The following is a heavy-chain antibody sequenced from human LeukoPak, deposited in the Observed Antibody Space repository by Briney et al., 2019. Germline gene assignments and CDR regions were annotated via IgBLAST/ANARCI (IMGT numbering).Heavy chain of an antibody. J-gene: IGHJ4*02. V-gene: IGHV4-59*12. D-gene: IGHD5-18*01. CDR3: ARGQGTAMDRGTYYFDY. CDR1: GGSISSYY. Sequence: SETLSLTCTVSGGSISSYYWSWIRQPPGKGLEWIGYIYYSGSTNYNPSLKSRVTMSVDTSKNQFSLKLTSVTAADTAVYYCARGQGTAMDRGTYYFDYWGQGTLVTVSS. CDR2: IYYSGST.